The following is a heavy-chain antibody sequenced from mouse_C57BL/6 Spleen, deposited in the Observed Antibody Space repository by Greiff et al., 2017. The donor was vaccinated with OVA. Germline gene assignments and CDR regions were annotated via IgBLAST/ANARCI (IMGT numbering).Heavy chain of an antibody. D-gene: IGHD1-1*01. V-gene: IGHV1-15*01. CDR3: TRSGVYGSPFDY. J-gene: IGHJ2*01. Sequence: QVQLQQSGAELVRPGASVTLSCKASGYTFTDYEMHWVKQTPVHGLEWIGAIDPETGGTAYNQKFKGKAILTADKSSSTAYMELRSLTSEDSAVYYCTRSGVYGSPFDYWGQGTTRTVSS. CDR1: GYTFTDYE. CDR2: IDPETGGT.